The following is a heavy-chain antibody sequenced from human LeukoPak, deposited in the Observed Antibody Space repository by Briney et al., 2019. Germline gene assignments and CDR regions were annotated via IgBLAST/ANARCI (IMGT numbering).Heavy chain of an antibody. CDR1: GFTFSDYY. J-gene: IGHJ4*02. Sequence: GGSLRLSCAASGFTFSDYYMSWIRQAPGKGLEWVSYISSSSGYTNYADSVKGRFTISRDNAKNSLYLQMNCLRAEDTAVYYCAKPPLVGASSRCYFDNWGQGTLVTVSS. V-gene: IGHV3-11*06. CDR3: AKPPLVGASSRCYFDN. D-gene: IGHD1-26*01. CDR2: ISSSSGYT.